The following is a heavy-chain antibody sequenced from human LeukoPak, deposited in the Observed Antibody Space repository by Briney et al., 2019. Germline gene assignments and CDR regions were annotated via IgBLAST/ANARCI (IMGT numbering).Heavy chain of an antibody. V-gene: IGHV4-59*08. CDR1: GGSISSYY. CDR3: ARGGWLHSLVGDY. D-gene: IGHD5-24*01. Sequence: PSETLSLTCTVSGGSISSYYWSWIRQPPGKGLEWIGNIHYSGSTNYNPSLKSRVTVSVDTSKNQFSLKLSSVTAADTAVYYCARGGWLHSLVGDYWGQGTLVTVSS. J-gene: IGHJ4*02. CDR2: IHYSGST.